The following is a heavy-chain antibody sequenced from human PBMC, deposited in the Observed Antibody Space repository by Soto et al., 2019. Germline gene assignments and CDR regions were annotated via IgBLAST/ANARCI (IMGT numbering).Heavy chain of an antibody. D-gene: IGHD5-18*01. CDR3: TRHVDTAMVFVRDYYCMDV. Sequence: GGSLRLSCAASGFTFSGSAMHWVRQASGKGLEWVGRIRSKANSYATAYAASVKGRFTISRDDSKNTAYLQMNSLKTEDTAVYYCTRHVDTAMVFVRDYYCMDVWGQGTTVTVSS. V-gene: IGHV3-73*01. CDR1: GFTFSGSA. J-gene: IGHJ6*02. CDR2: IRSKANSYAT.